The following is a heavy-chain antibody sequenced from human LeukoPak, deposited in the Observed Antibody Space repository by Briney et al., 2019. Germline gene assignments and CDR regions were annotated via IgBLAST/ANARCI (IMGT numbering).Heavy chain of an antibody. D-gene: IGHD4-23*01. Sequence: GSLRLSCVASGFTFSTFAMIWVRQPPGKGLEWIGEINHSGSTNYNPSLKSRVTISVDTSKNQFSLKLSSVTAADTAVYYCARHVKRTVAYFDYWGQGTLVTVSS. CDR2: INHSGST. CDR3: ARHVKRTVAYFDY. V-gene: IGHV4-34*01. J-gene: IGHJ4*02. CDR1: GFTFSTFA.